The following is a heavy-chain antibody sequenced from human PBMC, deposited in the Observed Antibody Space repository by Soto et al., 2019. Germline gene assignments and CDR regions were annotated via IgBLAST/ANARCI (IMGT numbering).Heavy chain of an antibody. CDR2: IYPGDSDT. V-gene: IGHV5-51*01. CDR3: TTGIVVVIPSGMDV. CDR1: GYSFSSYW. Sequence: GESLKISCKGSGYSFSSYWIAWVRQMPGRGLEWMGIIYPGDSDTRYSPSFQGQVTISADKSISTAYLQWSSLKASDSAMYYCTTGIVVVIPSGMDVWGQGTTVTVSS. D-gene: IGHD3-22*01. J-gene: IGHJ6*02.